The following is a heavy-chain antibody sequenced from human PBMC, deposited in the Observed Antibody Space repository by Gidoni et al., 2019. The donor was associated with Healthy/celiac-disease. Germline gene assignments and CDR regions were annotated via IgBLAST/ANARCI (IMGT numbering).Heavy chain of an antibody. CDR2: ISWNSGSI. V-gene: IGHV3-9*01. CDR1: GFTFDDYA. CDR3: ASQYYYDSSADAFDI. D-gene: IGHD3-22*01. Sequence: EVQLVESGGGLVQPGRSLRLSCAASGFTFDDYAMHWVRQAQGKGLEWVSGISWNSGSIGYADSVKGRFTISRDNAKNSLYLQMNSLRAEDTALYYCASQYYYDSSADAFDIWGQGTMVTVSS. J-gene: IGHJ3*02.